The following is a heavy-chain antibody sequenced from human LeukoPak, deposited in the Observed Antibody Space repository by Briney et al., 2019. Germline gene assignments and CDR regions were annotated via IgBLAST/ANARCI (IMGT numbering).Heavy chain of an antibody. CDR3: ARTYRYGSFPVYHFYMDV. D-gene: IGHD5-18*01. CDR2: ISYSGST. CDR1: AGSISGFF. Sequence: SETLSLTCTVSAGSISGFFWSWIRQPPGKGLEWIGYISYSGSTNYNPSLKSRVTISADTSKNQVCLKLSSVTAADTAVYYCARTYRYGSFPVYHFYMDVWGKGTTVTVSS. J-gene: IGHJ6*03. V-gene: IGHV4-59*01.